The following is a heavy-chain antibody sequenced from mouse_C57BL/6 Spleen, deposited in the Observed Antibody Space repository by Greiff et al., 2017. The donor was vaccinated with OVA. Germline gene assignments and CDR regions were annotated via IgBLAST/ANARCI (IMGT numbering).Heavy chain of an antibody. CDR1: GYTFTDYY. CDR2: INPYNGGT. CDR3: AYCSSTYYYAMDY. Sequence: EVMLVESGPVLVKPGASVKMSCKASGYTFTDYYMNWVKQSHGKSLEWIGVINPYNGGTSYNQKFKGKATLTVDTSSSTAYMELNSLTSEDSAVYYCAYCSSTYYYAMDYWGQGTSVTVSS. V-gene: IGHV1-19*01. D-gene: IGHD1-1*01. J-gene: IGHJ4*01.